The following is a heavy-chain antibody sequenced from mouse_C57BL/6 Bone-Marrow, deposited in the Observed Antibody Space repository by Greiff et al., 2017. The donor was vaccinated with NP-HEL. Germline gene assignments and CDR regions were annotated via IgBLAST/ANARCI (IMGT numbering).Heavy chain of an antibody. CDR1: GYSITSDY. CDR3: ARRGITTVVARGWYFDV. CDR2: ISYSGST. D-gene: IGHD1-1*01. V-gene: IGHV3-8*01. J-gene: IGHJ1*03. Sequence: EVHLVESGPGLAKPSQTLSLTCSVTGYSITSDYWNWIRKFPGNKLEYMGYISYSGSTYYNPSLKSRISITRDTSKNQYYLQLNSVTTEDTATYYCARRGITTVVARGWYFDVWGTGTTVTASS.